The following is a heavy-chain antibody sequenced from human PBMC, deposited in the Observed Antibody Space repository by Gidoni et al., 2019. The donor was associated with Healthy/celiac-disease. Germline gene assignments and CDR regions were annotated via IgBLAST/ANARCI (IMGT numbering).Heavy chain of an antibody. V-gene: IGHV3-11*05. CDR3: ARVRENDYGDWFDAFDI. CDR2: ISSSSSYT. Sequence: QVQLVESGGGLVKPGGSLRLSCAASGFTFSDYYMSWIRQAPGKGLEWVSYISSSSSYTNYADSVKGRFTISRDNAKNSLYLQMNSLRAEDTAVYYCARVRENDYGDWFDAFDIWGQGTMVTVSS. CDR1: GFTFSDYY. J-gene: IGHJ3*02. D-gene: IGHD4-17*01.